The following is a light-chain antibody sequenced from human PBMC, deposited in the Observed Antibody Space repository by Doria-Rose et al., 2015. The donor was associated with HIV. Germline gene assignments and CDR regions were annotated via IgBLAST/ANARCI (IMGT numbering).Light chain of an antibody. CDR3: QQYYDTPS. Sequence: DIRETQSPESLGMSLGERATLNCKSKQSLLYTSKNYLAWYQQKPGQPPKLLIYWASTRRSGVPARFSGSGSGTDFTLTISSLEAEDVAVYYCQQYYDTPSFGPGTTVDIK. J-gene: IGKJ3*01. V-gene: IGKV4-1*01. CDR1: QSLLYTSKNY. CDR2: WAS.